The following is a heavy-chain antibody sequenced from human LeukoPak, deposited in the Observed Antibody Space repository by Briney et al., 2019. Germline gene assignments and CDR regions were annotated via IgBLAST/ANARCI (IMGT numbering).Heavy chain of an antibody. CDR3: ATTLYSGIYGDAFDI. D-gene: IGHD1-26*01. V-gene: IGHV5-51*01. Sequence: GESPKISCQGSGYTFTTYWIGWVRQMPGKGLEWMGIIYLGDSETRYSPSFQGQVTISADKSISTAYLQWSSLKASDTAKYYCATTLYSGIYGDAFDIWGQGTMVTVSS. CDR2: IYLGDSET. J-gene: IGHJ3*02. CDR1: GYTFTTYW.